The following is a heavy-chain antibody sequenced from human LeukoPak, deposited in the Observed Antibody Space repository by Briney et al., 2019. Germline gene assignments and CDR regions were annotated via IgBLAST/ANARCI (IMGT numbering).Heavy chain of an antibody. CDR1: GYSFTNYW. V-gene: IGHV5-51*01. CDR2: IYPGDSDT. Sequence: GESLKISCQGSGYSFTNYWIGWVRQLPGKGLEWMGIIYPGDSDTRYSPSFQGQVTISADKSISTAYLQWSSLKASDTAMYYCSRSTTGDYVTWGQGTLVIVSS. D-gene: IGHD4-17*01. J-gene: IGHJ5*02. CDR3: SRSTTGDYVT.